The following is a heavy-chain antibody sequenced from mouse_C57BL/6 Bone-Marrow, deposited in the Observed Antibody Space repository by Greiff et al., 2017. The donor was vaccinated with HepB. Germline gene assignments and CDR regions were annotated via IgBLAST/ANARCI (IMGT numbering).Heavy chain of an antibody. Sequence: VQLQQSGAELARPGASVKLSCKASGYTFTSYGISWVKQRTGQGLEWIGEIYPRSGNTYYNEKFKGKATLTADKSSSTAYMELRSLTSEDSAVYFCARERGYGPFAYWGQGTRVTVSA. CDR1: GYTFTSYG. CDR3: ARERGYGPFAY. J-gene: IGHJ3*01. CDR2: IYPRSGNT. V-gene: IGHV1-81*01. D-gene: IGHD2-2*01.